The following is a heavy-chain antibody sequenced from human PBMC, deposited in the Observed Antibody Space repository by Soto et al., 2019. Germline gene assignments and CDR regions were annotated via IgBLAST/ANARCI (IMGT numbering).Heavy chain of an antibody. Sequence: SXXLSLSSSVSGGSISSYYWSWIGQRAGKGLEWIGRIYTSGSTNYNPSLKSRVTMSVDTSKNQFSLKLSSVTAADTAVYSCERADAGYYYYYGMDVWGQGTTVTVYS. J-gene: IGHJ6*02. CDR1: GGSISSYY. CDR3: ERADAGYYYYYGMDV. CDR2: IYTSGST. D-gene: IGHD1-1*01. V-gene: IGHV4-4*07.